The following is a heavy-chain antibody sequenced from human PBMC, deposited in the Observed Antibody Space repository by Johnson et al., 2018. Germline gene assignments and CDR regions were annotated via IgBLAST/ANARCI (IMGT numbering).Heavy chain of an antibody. D-gene: IGHD3-9*01. V-gene: IGHV1-8*01. CDR2: MNCNRGNT. J-gene: IGHJ6*02. CDR1: GYTFTSSD. CDR3: ARAYYDIVTGYSRESYYYGTDG. Sequence: VQLVESGAEVKKPGASEKVSFKASGYTFTSSDISWVRQATGQGLELMGWMNCNRGNTGYAQNFQGRVTMTRNTSISTTYMEMSSLRYAETAVYYCARAYYDIVTGYSRESYYYGTDGWGQGTTVPVSS.